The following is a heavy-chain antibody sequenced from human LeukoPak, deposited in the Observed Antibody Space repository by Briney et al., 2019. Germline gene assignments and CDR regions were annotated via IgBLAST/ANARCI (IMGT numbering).Heavy chain of an antibody. V-gene: IGHV1-69*05. J-gene: IGHJ3*02. CDR2: IIPIFGTA. CDR1: GGTFSSYA. D-gene: IGHD6-19*01. CDR3: ARDQAGTGDAFDI. Sequence: ASVEVSCKASGGTFSSYAISWVRQAPGQGLEWMGGIIPIFGTANYAQKFQGRVTITTDESTSTAYMELSSLRSEDTAVYYCARDQAGTGDAFDIWGQGTMVTVSS.